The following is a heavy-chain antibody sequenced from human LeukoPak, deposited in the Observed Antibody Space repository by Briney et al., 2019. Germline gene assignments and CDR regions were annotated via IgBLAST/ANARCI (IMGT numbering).Heavy chain of an antibody. CDR2: LHTSGST. Sequence: SETLSLTCTVSGVSISSYYWSWIRQPAGKGLDWIGRLHTSGSTNYNPSLKSRVTMSVDTSKNQFSLKLSSVTAADTAVYYCARGTLWFGEFRRFGGFDPWGQGTLVTVSS. D-gene: IGHD3-10*01. CDR1: GVSISSYY. CDR3: ARGTLWFGEFRRFGGFDP. J-gene: IGHJ5*02. V-gene: IGHV4-4*07.